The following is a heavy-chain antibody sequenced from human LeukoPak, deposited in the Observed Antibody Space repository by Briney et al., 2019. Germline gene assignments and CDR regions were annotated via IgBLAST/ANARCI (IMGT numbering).Heavy chain of an antibody. Sequence: SETLSLTCAVYGGSFSGYYWSWIRQPPGKGLEWIGEINHSGSTNYNPSLKSRVTISVDTSKNQFSLKLSSVTAADTAVYYCASSSRYSSSSVSYYLGQGTLVTVSS. J-gene: IGHJ4*02. V-gene: IGHV4-34*01. CDR3: ASSSRYSSSSVSYY. D-gene: IGHD6-6*01. CDR1: GGSFSGYY. CDR2: INHSGST.